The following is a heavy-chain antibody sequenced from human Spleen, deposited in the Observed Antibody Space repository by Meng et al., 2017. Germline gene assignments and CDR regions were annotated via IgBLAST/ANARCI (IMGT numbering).Heavy chain of an antibody. J-gene: IGHJ6*02. CDR3: ARDFHGSGTYYRYYYGMDV. D-gene: IGHD3-10*01. CDR2: IKSKTDGGTT. V-gene: IGHV3-15*01. CDR1: GFTFSNAW. Sequence: GESLKISCAASGFTFSNAWMSWVRQAPGKGLEWVGRIKSKTDGGTTDYAAPVKGRFTISRDDSKNTLYLQMNSLRAEDTGIYYCARDFHGSGTYYRYYYGMDVWGQGTTVTVSS.